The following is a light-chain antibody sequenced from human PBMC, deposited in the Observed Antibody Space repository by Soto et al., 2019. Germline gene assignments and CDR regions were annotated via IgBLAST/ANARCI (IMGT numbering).Light chain of an antibody. Sequence: SYELTQPPSVSVAPGQTATITCGGNNIGSKSVHWYQEKPGQAPVLVVYDDIDRPSGIPERFSGSNSGNTATLTISRVEAGDEADYYCQVWHTSGDHPYVFGTGTKVTVL. CDR3: QVWHTSGDHPYV. J-gene: IGLJ1*01. CDR1: NIGSKS. CDR2: DDI. V-gene: IGLV3-21*02.